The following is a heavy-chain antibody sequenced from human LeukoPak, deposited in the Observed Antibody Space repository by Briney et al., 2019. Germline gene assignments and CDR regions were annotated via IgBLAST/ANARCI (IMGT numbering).Heavy chain of an antibody. J-gene: IGHJ3*02. D-gene: IGHD6-13*01. V-gene: IGHV1-69*05. CDR2: IIPIFGTA. CDR1: GGTFSSYA. CDR3: ASGESGPSGIVAPYDI. Sequence: ASVKVSCKASGGTFSSYAISWVRQAPGQGLEWMGGIIPIFGTANYAQKFQGRVTITTDESTSTAYMELSSLRSEDTAVYYCASGESGPSGIVAPYDIWGQGTMVTVSS.